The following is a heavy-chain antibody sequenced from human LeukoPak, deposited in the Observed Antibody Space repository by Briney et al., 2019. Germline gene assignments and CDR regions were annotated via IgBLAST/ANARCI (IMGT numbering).Heavy chain of an antibody. Sequence: PGGSLRLSCAVSGFTFSSYSMNWVGQAPGKGLNWVSTIDSSSNYKYYADAVKGRFTISRDNARNSLYLHMNSLRAEDTDVYYCARDLGYCSGGNCGAFDIWGQGTMVTVSS. D-gene: IGHD2-15*01. J-gene: IGHJ3*02. CDR2: IDSSSNYK. CDR1: GFTFSSYS. V-gene: IGHV3-21*01. CDR3: ARDLGYCSGGNCGAFDI.